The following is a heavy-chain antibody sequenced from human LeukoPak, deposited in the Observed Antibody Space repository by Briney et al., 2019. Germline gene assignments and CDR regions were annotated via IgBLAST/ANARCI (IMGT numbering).Heavy chain of an antibody. CDR2: ISSSSSTI. Sequence: GGSLRLSCVASGITFSSYSMNWVRQAPGKGLEWVSYISSSSSTIYYADSVKGRFTISRDNAKNSLYLQMNSLRAEDTAVYYCARVRSSVVDYWGQGTLVTVSS. V-gene: IGHV3-48*01. J-gene: IGHJ4*02. D-gene: IGHD6-19*01. CDR3: ARVRSSVVDY. CDR1: GITFSSYS.